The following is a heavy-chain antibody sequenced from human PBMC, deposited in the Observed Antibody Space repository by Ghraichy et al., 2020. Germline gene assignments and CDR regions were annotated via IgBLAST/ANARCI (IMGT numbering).Heavy chain of an antibody. CDR3: AKDRRLFRVVISSPSSDY. Sequence: GGSLRLSCAASGFTFSSYGMHWVRQAPGKGLEWVAVISYDGSNKYYADSVKGRFTISRDNSKNTLYLQMNSLRAEDTAVYYCAKDRRLFRVVISSPSSDYWGQGTLVTVSS. CDR2: ISYDGSNK. V-gene: IGHV3-30*18. CDR1: GFTFSSYG. D-gene: IGHD3-3*01. J-gene: IGHJ4*02.